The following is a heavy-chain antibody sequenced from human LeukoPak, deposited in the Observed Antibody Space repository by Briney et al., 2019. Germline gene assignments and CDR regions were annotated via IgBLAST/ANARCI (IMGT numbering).Heavy chain of an antibody. D-gene: IGHD5-18*01. CDR1: GGTFSSYA. CDR3: ARARGGYSYGEFDY. CDR2: IIPIFGTA. V-gene: IGHV1-69*05. Sequence: GASVKVSCKASGGTFSSYAISWVRQAPGQGLEWMGRIIPIFGTANYAQKFQGRVTITTDESTSTAYMELSSLRSEDTAVYYSARARGGYSYGEFDYWGQGTLVTVSS. J-gene: IGHJ4*02.